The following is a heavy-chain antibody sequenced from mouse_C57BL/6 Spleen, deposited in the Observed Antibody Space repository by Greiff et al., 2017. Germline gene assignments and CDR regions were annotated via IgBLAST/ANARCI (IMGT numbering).Heavy chain of an antibody. Sequence: QVQLQQSGPELVKPGASVKISCKASGYAFSSSWMNWVKQRPGKGLEWIGRIYPGDGDTNYNGKFKGKATLTADKSSITAYMQLSSLTSEDSAVYFCARSNYVDYWGQGTTLTVSS. CDR1: GYAFSSSW. J-gene: IGHJ2*01. CDR3: ARSNYVDY. V-gene: IGHV1-82*01. CDR2: IYPGDGDT. D-gene: IGHD5-1*01.